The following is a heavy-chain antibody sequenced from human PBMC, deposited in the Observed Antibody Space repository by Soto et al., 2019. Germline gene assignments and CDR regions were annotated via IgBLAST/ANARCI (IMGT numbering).Heavy chain of an antibody. J-gene: IGHJ4*02. Sequence: PGGSLRLSCAASGFTFSSYAMSWVRQAPGKGLEWVSAISGSGGSTYYADSVKGRFTISRDNSKNTLYLQMNSLRAEDTAVCYCASRDDFWSGYFHVYYFDYWGQGTLVTVSS. V-gene: IGHV3-23*01. CDR1: GFTFSSYA. CDR3: ASRDDFWSGYFHVYYFDY. D-gene: IGHD3-3*01. CDR2: ISGSGGST.